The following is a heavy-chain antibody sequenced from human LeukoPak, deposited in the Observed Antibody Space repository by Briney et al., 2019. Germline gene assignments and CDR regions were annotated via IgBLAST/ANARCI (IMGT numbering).Heavy chain of an antibody. Sequence: SETLSPTCAVYGGSFSGYYWSWIRQPPGKGLEWIGEINHSGSTNYNPSLKSRVTLSVDTSKKQFSLRLSSVTAADTAVYYCASGVRVGFSSYYFDYWGQGTLVTVSS. CDR3: ASGVRVGFSSYYFDY. D-gene: IGHD6-6*01. J-gene: IGHJ4*02. CDR2: INHSGST. V-gene: IGHV4-34*01. CDR1: GGSFSGYY.